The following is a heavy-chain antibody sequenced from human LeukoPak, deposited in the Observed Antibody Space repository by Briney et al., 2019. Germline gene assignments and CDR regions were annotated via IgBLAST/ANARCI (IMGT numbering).Heavy chain of an antibody. V-gene: IGHV3-74*01. Sequence: TGGSLRLSGAGSGFTLSSYWIHWVRQGPGKGLVWVSRINTDGSTTTYGDSVKGRFTISRDNAKNTVFLQMNSLRAEDTAVYYCARAGSYRFDYWGQGTLVTVSS. D-gene: IGHD1-26*01. CDR1: GFTLSSYW. CDR2: INTDGSTT. J-gene: IGHJ4*02. CDR3: ARAGSYRFDY.